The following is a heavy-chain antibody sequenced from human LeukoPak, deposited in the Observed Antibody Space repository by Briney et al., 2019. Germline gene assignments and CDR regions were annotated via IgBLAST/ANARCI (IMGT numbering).Heavy chain of an antibody. CDR2: VSPNSGDT. D-gene: IGHD3-9*01. CDR1: GYYFTSYD. Sequence: GASVKVSCKASGYYFTSYDINWVRQATGQGLEWMGWVSPNSGDTGYAQNFQGRVTMTRNTSISTAYMELSSLRSEDTAVYYCARATGKDILTGRKLDYWGQGTLVSVSS. V-gene: IGHV1-8*01. J-gene: IGHJ4*02. CDR3: ARATGKDILTGRKLDY.